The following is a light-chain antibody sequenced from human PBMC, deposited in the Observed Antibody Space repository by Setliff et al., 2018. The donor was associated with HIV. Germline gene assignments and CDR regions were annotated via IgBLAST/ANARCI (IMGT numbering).Light chain of an antibody. CDR1: SSNIGAGYD. Sequence: QSVLTQPPSVSGAPGQRVTISCTGSSSNIGAGYDVHWYQQLPGTAPKLLIYGTKFRPSGVPDRFSGSKSGPSASLAITGLQAEDEADYYCAAYTTSRTLVFGTGTKVTVL. J-gene: IGLJ1*01. CDR3: AAYTTSRTLV. V-gene: IGLV1-40*01. CDR2: GTK.